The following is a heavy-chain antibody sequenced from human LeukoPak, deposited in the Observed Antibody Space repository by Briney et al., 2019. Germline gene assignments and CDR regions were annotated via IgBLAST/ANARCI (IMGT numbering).Heavy chain of an antibody. D-gene: IGHD6-19*01. CDR3: ARVGLYSSGWYSDDWFDP. J-gene: IGHJ5*02. V-gene: IGHV3-74*01. CDR1: GFTFSSYW. Sequence: GGSLRLSCAASGFTFSSYWMHWVRQAPGKGPVWVSRINSDGSSTSYADSVKGRFTISRDNAKNTLYLQMNSLGAEDTAVYYCARVGLYSSGWYSDDWFDPWGQGTLVTVSS. CDR2: INSDGSST.